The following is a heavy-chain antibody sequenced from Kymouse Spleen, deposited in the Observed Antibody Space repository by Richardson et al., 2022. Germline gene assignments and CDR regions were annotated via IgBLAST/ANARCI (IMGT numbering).Heavy chain of an antibody. CDR1: GGSFSGYY. J-gene: IGHJ5*02. D-gene: IGHD3-10*01. V-gene: IGHV4-34*01. CDR2: INHSGST. CDR3: ARGGGVRGVNYNWFDP. Sequence: QVQLQQWGAGLLKPSETLSLTCAVYGGSFSGYYWSWIRQPPGKGLEWIGEINHSGSTNYNPSLKSRVTISVDTSKNQFSLKLSSVTAADTAVYYCARGGGVRGVNYNWFDPWGQGTLVTVSS.